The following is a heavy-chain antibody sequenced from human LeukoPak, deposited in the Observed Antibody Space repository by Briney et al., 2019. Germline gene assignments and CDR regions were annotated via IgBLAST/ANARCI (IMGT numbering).Heavy chain of an antibody. Sequence: GGSLRLSCAASGFIFSTYYMTWVRQAPGKGLEWVAGIKQDGSENYYVDSVKGRFTISRDNSKNSLYLQMNSLRAEDTAVYFCARERYCTTATCYVGVPFDYWGQGPLVTVSS. D-gene: IGHD2-2*01. CDR1: GFIFSTYY. CDR2: IKQDGSEN. V-gene: IGHV3-7*01. CDR3: ARERYCTTATCYVGVPFDY. J-gene: IGHJ4*02.